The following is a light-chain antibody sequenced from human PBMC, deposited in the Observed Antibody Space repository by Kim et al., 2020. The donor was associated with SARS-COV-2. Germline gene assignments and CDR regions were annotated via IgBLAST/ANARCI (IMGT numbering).Light chain of an antibody. CDR1: QSFSGSS. CDR3: QQYGNSFT. CDR2: GAS. V-gene: IGKV3-20*01. J-gene: IGKJ2*01. Sequence: LSPGECPPLSCRARQSFSGSSLAWYQQKPCQSPRLLMSGASTRATDIPDRFSGSGSETDFTLTISRLEPEDFAVYYCQQYGNSFTFGQGTKLEI.